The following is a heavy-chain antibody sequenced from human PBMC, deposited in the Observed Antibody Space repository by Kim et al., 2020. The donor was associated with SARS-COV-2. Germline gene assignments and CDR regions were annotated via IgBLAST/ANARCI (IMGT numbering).Heavy chain of an antibody. J-gene: IGHJ4*02. Sequence: GGSLRLSCAASGFTFSSYAMSWVRQAPGKGLDWVSAIRNSGGSTYYADSVKGRFTFSRDNSKNTLYLQMNSLRVEDTAVYYCATDLGYINKWGQGTLVTVSS. D-gene: IGHD6-13*01. CDR2: IRNSGGST. V-gene: IGHV3-23*01. CDR3: ATDLGYINK. CDR1: GFTFSSYA.